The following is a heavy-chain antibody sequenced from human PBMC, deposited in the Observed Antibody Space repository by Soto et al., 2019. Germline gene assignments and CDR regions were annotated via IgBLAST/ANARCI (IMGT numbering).Heavy chain of an antibody. J-gene: IGHJ4*02. Sequence: SETLSLTCAVYGGSFSGYYWSWIRQPPGKGLEWIGEINHSGSTNYNPSLKSRVTISVDTSKNQFSLKLSSVTAADTAVYYCASGYYDFWSGYYFDYWGQGTLVTVSS. CDR3: ASGYYDFWSGYYFDY. V-gene: IGHV4-34*01. D-gene: IGHD3-3*01. CDR2: INHSGST. CDR1: GGSFSGYY.